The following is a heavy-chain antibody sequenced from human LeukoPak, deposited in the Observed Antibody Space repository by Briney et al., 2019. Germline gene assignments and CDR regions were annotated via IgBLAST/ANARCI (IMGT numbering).Heavy chain of an antibody. Sequence: PGGSLRLSCAASGFTFSSYSMNWLRQAPGKGLEWVSYISSSSSTIYYADSVKGRFTISRDNSKNTLYLRMNSLRAEDTAVYYCAREAPYYYDSRPFDYWGQGTLVTVSS. V-gene: IGHV3-48*01. CDR2: ISSSSSTI. CDR1: GFTFSSYS. CDR3: AREAPYYYDSRPFDY. D-gene: IGHD3-22*01. J-gene: IGHJ4*02.